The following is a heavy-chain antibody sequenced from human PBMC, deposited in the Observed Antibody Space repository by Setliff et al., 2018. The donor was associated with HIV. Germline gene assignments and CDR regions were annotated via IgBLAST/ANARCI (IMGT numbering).Heavy chain of an antibody. D-gene: IGHD3-10*01. J-gene: IGHJ4*02. Sequence: SETLSLTCTVSGGSISSYFWSWVRQSPGKGLEWIGYNFNSGSTNYNPSLKSRVTISVDMSKNQFSLRLDSVTAADTAVYYCARGVRGVIIDWYYFDYWGQGTLVTVSS. CDR1: GGSISSYF. CDR2: NFNSGST. CDR3: ARGVRGVIIDWYYFDY. V-gene: IGHV4-59*08.